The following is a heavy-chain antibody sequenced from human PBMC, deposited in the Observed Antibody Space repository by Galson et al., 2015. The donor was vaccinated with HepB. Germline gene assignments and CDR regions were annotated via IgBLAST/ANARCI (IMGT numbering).Heavy chain of an antibody. CDR2: ISGYDGRA. D-gene: IGHD2-21*01. CDR3: AKATRTYCGADCPDS. Sequence: SLRLSCAASGFAFKNYAMSWVRQAPGQGLEWVSVISGYDGRAYYAESVRGRFTISRDTSRDTLYLQMNSLRVGDTAVYHCAKATRTYCGADCPDSWGQGTLVTVSS. V-gene: IGHV3-23*01. J-gene: IGHJ4*02. CDR1: GFAFKNYA.